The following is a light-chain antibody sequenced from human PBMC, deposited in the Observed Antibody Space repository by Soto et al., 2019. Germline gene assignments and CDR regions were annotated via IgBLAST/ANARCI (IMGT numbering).Light chain of an antibody. J-gene: IGKJ5*01. CDR2: GAS. CDR1: QSVSNNY. Sequence: EIVLTQSPGTLSLSPGERATLSCRSSQSVSNNYLAWYQQKPGQAPRLLIYGASTRAAGIPDRFSGSGSGTEFTLTISSLQPEDFAVYYCQQHSQWPITFGQGTRLEIK. V-gene: IGKV3-20*01. CDR3: QQHSQWPIT.